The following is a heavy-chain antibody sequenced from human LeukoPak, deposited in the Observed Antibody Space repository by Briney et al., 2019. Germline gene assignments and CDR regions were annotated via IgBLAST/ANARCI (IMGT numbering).Heavy chain of an antibody. V-gene: IGHV1-69*13. CDR1: GGTFSIYA. CDR3: ARGRVATIFGVVNYYYYYMDV. J-gene: IGHJ6*03. Sequence: GASVKVSCXASGGTFSIYAISWVRQAPGQGLEWMGGIIPIFGTANYAQKFQGRVTITADESTSTAYMELSSLRSEDTAVYYCARGRVATIFGVVNYYYYYMDVWGKGTTVTVSS. CDR2: IIPIFGTA. D-gene: IGHD3-3*01.